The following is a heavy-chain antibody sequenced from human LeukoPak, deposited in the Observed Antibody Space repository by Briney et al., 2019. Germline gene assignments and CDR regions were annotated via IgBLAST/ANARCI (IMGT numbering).Heavy chain of an antibody. CDR3: ARVHHNTAMVDIDY. Sequence: GGSLRLSCAASGFTFSTYEMYWVRQAPGKGLEWISYISSSAGIIYSADSVKGRFSISTDNTKNSLYLQMNSLRAEDTAVYYCARVHHNTAMVDIDYWGQGTLVTVSS. CDR1: GFTFSTYE. CDR2: ISSSAGII. V-gene: IGHV3-48*03. J-gene: IGHJ4*02. D-gene: IGHD5-18*01.